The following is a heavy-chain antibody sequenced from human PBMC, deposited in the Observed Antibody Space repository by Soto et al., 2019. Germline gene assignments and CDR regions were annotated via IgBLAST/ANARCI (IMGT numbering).Heavy chain of an antibody. Sequence: QVQLVESGGGVVKPGRSLRLSCAASGFTFSSYGMHWVRQAPGKGLEWVAVIWHDGSNKYYADSVKGRFTISRDNSKNTLYLQMKSLRAEDTAVYYCAREIGWAGSGNFQHWGQGTLVTVSS. V-gene: IGHV3-33*01. D-gene: IGHD3-10*01. CDR3: AREIGWAGSGNFQH. CDR1: GFTFSSYG. J-gene: IGHJ1*01. CDR2: IWHDGSNK.